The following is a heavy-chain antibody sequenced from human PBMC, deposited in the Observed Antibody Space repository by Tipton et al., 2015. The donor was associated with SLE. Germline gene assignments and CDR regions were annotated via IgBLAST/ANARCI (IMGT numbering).Heavy chain of an antibody. CDR1: GYTFTTYG. CDR2: ISTYNGNT. Sequence: QSGPEVKKPGASVRVSCKASGYTFTTYGISWVRQAPGQGLEWMGWISTYNGNTNYAQKLQGRVTMTSDTSTSTAYTELRSLRSDDTAIYYCARVRVDTAMGVFAFWGQGTLVTVSS. J-gene: IGHJ4*02. V-gene: IGHV1-18*01. CDR3: ARVRVDTAMGVFAF. D-gene: IGHD5-18*01.